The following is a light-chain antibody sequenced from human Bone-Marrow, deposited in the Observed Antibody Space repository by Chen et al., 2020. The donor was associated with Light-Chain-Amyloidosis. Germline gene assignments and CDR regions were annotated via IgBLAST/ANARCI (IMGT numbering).Light chain of an antibody. Sequence: DIVMTPSPASLPASLGVRHPINCNSSQSVLYSSNNKNYLAWYQQKPGQPPKLLIYWESTRESGVPDRFSGSGSETDFTLTISSLQAEEVAVYYCQQYYSTPQTFGQGTKVEIK. V-gene: IGKV4-1*01. CDR2: WES. CDR3: QQYYSTPQT. CDR1: QSVLYSSNNKNY. J-gene: IGKJ1*01.